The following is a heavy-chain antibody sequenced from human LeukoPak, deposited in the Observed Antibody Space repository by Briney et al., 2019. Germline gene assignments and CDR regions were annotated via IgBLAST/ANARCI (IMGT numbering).Heavy chain of an antibody. CDR1: GGSISSYY. CDR3: ATLGWGWIQLWPPFDY. CDR2: IYYSGST. D-gene: IGHD5-18*01. J-gene: IGHJ4*02. V-gene: IGHV4-59*12. Sequence: SETLSLTCTVSGGSISSYYWSWIRQPPGKGLEWIGYIYYSGSTNYNPSLKSRVTISVDTSKNQFSLKLSSVTAADTAVYCCATLGWGWIQLWPPFDYWGQGTLVTVSS.